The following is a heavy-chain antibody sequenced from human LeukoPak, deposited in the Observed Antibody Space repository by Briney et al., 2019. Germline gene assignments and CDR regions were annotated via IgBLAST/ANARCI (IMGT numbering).Heavy chain of an antibody. CDR3: ARDRRVDYVWGSYPLDY. Sequence: PGGSLRLSCAASGFTFSSYEMNWVRQAPGKGLEWVSYISSSGSTIYYADSVKGRFTISRDNAKNSLYLQMNSLRAEDTAVYYCARDRRVDYVWGSYPLDYWGQGTLVTVSS. J-gene: IGHJ4*02. D-gene: IGHD3-16*02. V-gene: IGHV3-48*03. CDR2: ISSSGSTI. CDR1: GFTFSSYE.